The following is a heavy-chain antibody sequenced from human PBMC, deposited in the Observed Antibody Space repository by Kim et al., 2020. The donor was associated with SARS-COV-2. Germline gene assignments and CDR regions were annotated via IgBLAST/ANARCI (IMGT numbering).Heavy chain of an antibody. J-gene: IGHJ6*02. V-gene: IGHV3-23*01. CDR3: AKALGSSWPPILDV. Sequence: VQGRFTIARDNAKNTLYLQMNSLRAEDTAVYYCAKALGSSWPPILDVWGQGTTVTVSS. D-gene: IGHD6-13*01.